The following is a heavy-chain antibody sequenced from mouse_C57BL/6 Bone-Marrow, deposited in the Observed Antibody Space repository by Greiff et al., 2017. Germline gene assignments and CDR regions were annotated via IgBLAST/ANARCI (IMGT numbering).Heavy chain of an antibody. D-gene: IGHD3-2*02. CDR3: ARDPPQLRLQMDY. CDR1: GFTFSSYA. CDR2: ISDGGSYT. J-gene: IGHJ4*01. Sequence: DVTLQESGGGLVKPGGSLKLSCAASGFTFSSYAMSWVRQTPEKRLEWVATISDGGSYTYYPDNVKGRFTISRDNAKNNLYLQMSHLKSEDTAMYYCARDPPQLRLQMDYWGQGTSVTVSS. V-gene: IGHV5-4*01.